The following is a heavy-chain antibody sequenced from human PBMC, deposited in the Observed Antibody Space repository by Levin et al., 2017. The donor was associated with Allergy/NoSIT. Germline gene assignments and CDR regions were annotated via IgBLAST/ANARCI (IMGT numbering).Heavy chain of an antibody. CDR2: ISYDGSNK. CDR3: ARDILTGYLYYYYYMDV. CDR1: GFTFSSYA. V-gene: IGHV3-30-3*01. J-gene: IGHJ6*03. D-gene: IGHD3-9*01. Sequence: GESLKISCAASGFTFSSYAMHWVRQAPGKGLEWVAVISYDGSNKYYADSVKGRFTISRDNSKNTLYLQMNSLRAEDTAVYYCARDILTGYLYYYYYMDVWGKGTTVTVSS.